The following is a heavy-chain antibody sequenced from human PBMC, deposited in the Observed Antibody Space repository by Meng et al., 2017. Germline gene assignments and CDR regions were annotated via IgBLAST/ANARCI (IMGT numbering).Heavy chain of an antibody. D-gene: IGHD6-13*01. CDR2: IIPILGIA. CDR3: ARAGSSWFNVDY. CDR1: GGHFSGYT. Sequence: VQLEQSGAECKKPGPSWKISCKASGGHFSGYTISCVRQAPGQGLEWMGRIIPILGIANYAQKFQGRVTITADKSTSTAYMELSSLRSEDTAVYYCARAGSSWFNVDYWGQGTLVTVSS. J-gene: IGHJ4*02. V-gene: IGHV1-69*04.